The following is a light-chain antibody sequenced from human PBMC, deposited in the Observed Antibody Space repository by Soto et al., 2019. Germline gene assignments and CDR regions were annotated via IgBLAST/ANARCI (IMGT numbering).Light chain of an antibody. CDR1: IRDIGGYNF. Sequence: QSVLTQPRSVSGSPGQSITISCSGTIRDIGGYNFISWYQQHPGTAPKIIIYDVSKRPSGVPDRFSGSTSGNTPSLTISGLQAEDDAFYYCCSYAGSNTLVFGGGTTLTVL. J-gene: IGLJ2*01. CDR2: DVS. CDR3: CSYAGSNTLV. V-gene: IGLV2-11*01.